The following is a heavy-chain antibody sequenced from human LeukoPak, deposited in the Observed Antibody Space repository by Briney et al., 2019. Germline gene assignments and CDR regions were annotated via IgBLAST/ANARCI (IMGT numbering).Heavy chain of an antibody. D-gene: IGHD5-24*01. J-gene: IGHJ4*02. CDR1: GDSISSYY. V-gene: IGHV4-59*01. Sequence: SETLSLTCTVSGDSISSYYWSWIRQPPGKGLEWIGSINYSGSTNYNPSLKSRLTISVDTSKNQLSLKLRSVTAADTAVYYCARVGGWLPHFDYWGQGILVTVSS. CDR3: ARVGGWLPHFDY. CDR2: INYSGST.